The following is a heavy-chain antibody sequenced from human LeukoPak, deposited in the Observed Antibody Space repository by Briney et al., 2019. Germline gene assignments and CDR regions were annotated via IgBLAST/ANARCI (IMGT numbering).Heavy chain of an antibody. D-gene: IGHD6-13*01. CDR1: GYTFTSYA. CDR2: INTNTGNP. J-gene: IGHJ4*02. V-gene: IGHV7-4-1*02. Sequence: ASVKVSCKASGYTFTSYAMNWVRQAPGQGLEWMGWINTNTGNPTYAQGFTGRFVFSLDTSVSTAYLQISSLKAEDTAVYYCARGEYSSSWYEPGLWDYWGQGTLVTVSS. CDR3: ARGEYSSSWYEPGLWDY.